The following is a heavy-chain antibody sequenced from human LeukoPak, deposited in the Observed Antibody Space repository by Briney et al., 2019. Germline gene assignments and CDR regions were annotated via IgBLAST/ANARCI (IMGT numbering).Heavy chain of an antibody. D-gene: IGHD5-12*01. Sequence: ALVKVSCKASGYTFTSYYMHWVRQAPGQGLEWMGIINPSGGSTSYAQKFQGRVTMTRDTSTSTVYMELSSLRSEDTAVYYCARTISDWYFDLWGRGTLVTVSS. V-gene: IGHV1-46*01. J-gene: IGHJ2*01. CDR3: ARTISDWYFDL. CDR1: GYTFTSYY. CDR2: INPSGGST.